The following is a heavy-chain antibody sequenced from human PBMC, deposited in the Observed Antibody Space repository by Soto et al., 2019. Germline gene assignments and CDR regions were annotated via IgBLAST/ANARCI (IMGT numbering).Heavy chain of an antibody. V-gene: IGHV1-46*01. CDR2: INPSGGST. D-gene: IGHD2-15*01. CDR3: ATPPDEYCSCGSCYPYDAFDI. J-gene: IGHJ3*02. CDR1: EYTFTSYY. Sequence: QVQLVQSGAEVKKPGASVKVSCKASEYTFTSYYMHWVRQAPGQGLEWMGIINPSGGSTSYAQKFQGRVTMTRDTSTSTVYMELSSLRSEDTAVYYCATPPDEYCSCGSCYPYDAFDIWGQGTMVTVSS.